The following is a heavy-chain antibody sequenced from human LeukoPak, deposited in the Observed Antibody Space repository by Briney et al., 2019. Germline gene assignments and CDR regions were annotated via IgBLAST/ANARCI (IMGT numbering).Heavy chain of an antibody. J-gene: IGHJ5*02. Sequence: SETLSLTCTVSGGSVSSSSYYWGWIRQPPGKGLEWIGTISYSGSTYYNPSLKSRVTISVDTSKNQFSLRLSSVTAADTAVYYCARWEYQLLYHRHWFDPWGQGTLVTVSS. V-gene: IGHV4-39*07. D-gene: IGHD2-2*02. CDR3: ARWEYQLLYHRHWFDP. CDR1: GGSVSSSSYY. CDR2: ISYSGST.